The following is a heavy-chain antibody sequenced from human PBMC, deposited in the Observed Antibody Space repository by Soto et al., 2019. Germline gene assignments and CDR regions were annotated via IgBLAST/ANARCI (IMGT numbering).Heavy chain of an antibody. CDR3: ARHVPAAGYYYGMDV. Sequence: QVQLVQSGAEVKKPGSSVKVSCKASGGTFSSYAISWVRQAPGQGLEWMGGIIPIFGTANYAQKFQGRVTITADESPSTAYMELSGLRSEDTAVYYCARHVPAAGYYYGMDVWGQGTTVTVSS. V-gene: IGHV1-69*12. D-gene: IGHD2-2*01. J-gene: IGHJ6*02. CDR1: GGTFSSYA. CDR2: IIPIFGTA.